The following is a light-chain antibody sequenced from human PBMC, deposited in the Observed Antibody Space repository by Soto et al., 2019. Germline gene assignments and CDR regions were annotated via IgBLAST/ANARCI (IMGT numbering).Light chain of an antibody. CDR2: DDN. CDR3: GSWDSSMSAYV. Sequence: QSVLTQPPSVSAAPGQKVTISCSGSSSNIGGNSVSWYQQLPGTAPTLLSYDDNKRPSGIPDRFSGSKSGTSATLGITGFQTGDEADYYCGSWDSSMSAYVFGTGTKGTVL. J-gene: IGLJ1*01. CDR1: SSNIGGNS. V-gene: IGLV1-51*01.